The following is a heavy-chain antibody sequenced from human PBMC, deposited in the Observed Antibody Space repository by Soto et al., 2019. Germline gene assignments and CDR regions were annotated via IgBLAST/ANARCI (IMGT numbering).Heavy chain of an antibody. CDR3: ARGRYCSSTSCLYYYYYGMDV. V-gene: IGHV1-8*01. Sequence: ASVKVSCKXSGYTFTSYDINWVRQATGQGLEWMGWMNPNSGNTGYAQKFQGRVTMTRNTSISTAYMELSSLRSEDTAVYYCARGRYCSSTSCLYYYYYGMDVWGQGTTVTVS. J-gene: IGHJ6*02. CDR1: GYTFTSYD. CDR2: MNPNSGNT. D-gene: IGHD2-2*01.